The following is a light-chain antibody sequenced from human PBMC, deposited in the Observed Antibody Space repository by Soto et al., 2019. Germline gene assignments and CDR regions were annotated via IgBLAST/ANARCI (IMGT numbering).Light chain of an antibody. CDR3: QQSNSTRLT. CDR2: DAS. CDR1: QSISSY. Sequence: DIQMTQSPSSLSASVGDIVTITCRASQSISSYLKWYQQKPGKAPKLMIYDASSLQSGVPTRFSGSGSGKDFTLTISSLQPEDFATYYCQQSNSTRLTFGGGTKVEIK. V-gene: IGKV1-39*01. J-gene: IGKJ4*01.